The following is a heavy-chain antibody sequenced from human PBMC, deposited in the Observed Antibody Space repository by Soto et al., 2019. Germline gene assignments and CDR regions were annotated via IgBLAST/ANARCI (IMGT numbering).Heavy chain of an antibody. CDR3: ASLYYYDSSGYLDY. J-gene: IGHJ4*02. CDR1: GGSISSSSCY. V-gene: IGHV4-39*01. D-gene: IGHD3-22*01. CDR2: IYYSGST. Sequence: LEILSLTCTVSGGSISSSSCYWGWIRQPPGKGLEWIGSIYYSGSTYYNPSLKSRVTISVDTSKNQFSLKLSSVTAADTAVYYCASLYYYDSSGYLDYWGQGTLVTVSS.